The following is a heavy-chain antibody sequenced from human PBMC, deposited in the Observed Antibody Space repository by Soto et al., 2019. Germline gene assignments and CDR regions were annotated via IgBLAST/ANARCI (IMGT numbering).Heavy chain of an antibody. J-gene: IGHJ4*02. V-gene: IGHV4-59*13. CDR1: GDSIRSYN. CDR2: IYYSGST. D-gene: IGHD2-8*01. CDR3: ARGAMAAQAFDS. Sequence: SETLSLTCTVSGDSIRSYNWCWIRQPPGKELEWIGYIYYSGSTNYNPSLKSRVTISADTSKNQFSLKLTSVTAADTAVYYCARGAMAAQAFDSWAREPWSPSPQ.